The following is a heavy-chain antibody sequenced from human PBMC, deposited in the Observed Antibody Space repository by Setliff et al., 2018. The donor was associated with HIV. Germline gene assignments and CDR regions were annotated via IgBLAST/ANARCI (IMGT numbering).Heavy chain of an antibody. J-gene: IGHJ6*02. CDR2: ILHSGYT. V-gene: IGHV4-38-2*02. CDR1: GYSISSGYY. CDR3: ARADGSSWSYDRFYYYGLDV. Sequence: SETLSLTCTVSGYSISSGYYWGFIRQPPGKGLEWIGSILHSGYTQYTPSLKSRVTIFVDTARKQFSLKLNSVTAADTAVYYCARADGSSWSYDRFYYYGLDVWGQGITVTVSS. D-gene: IGHD6-19*01.